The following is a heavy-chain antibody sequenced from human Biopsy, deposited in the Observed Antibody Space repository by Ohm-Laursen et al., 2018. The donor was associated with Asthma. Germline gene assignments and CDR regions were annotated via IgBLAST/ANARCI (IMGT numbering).Heavy chain of an antibody. D-gene: IGHD2-2*01. CDR1: GGTFNTYV. CDR2: INPVFGTT. J-gene: IGHJ4*02. V-gene: IGHV1-69*01. CDR3: ARKAGSCISRTCYSLDF. Sequence: SSVKVSCESLGGTFNTYVIGWVRQAPGQGLEWMGGINPVFGTTTYPQKFQDRVTITADDSTSTVYMELGSLRSEDTAVYYCARKAGSCISRTCYSLDFWGQGTLVTVSS.